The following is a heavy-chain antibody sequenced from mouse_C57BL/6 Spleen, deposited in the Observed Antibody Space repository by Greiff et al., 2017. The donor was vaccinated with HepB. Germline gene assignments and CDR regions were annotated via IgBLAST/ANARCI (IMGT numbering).Heavy chain of an antibody. CDR1: GYTFTSYW. CDR2: IDPSDSYT. D-gene: IGHD1-1*01. CDR3: ARYDYYGSSYGYFDV. V-gene: IGHV1-69*01. J-gene: IGHJ1*03. Sequence: QVQRQQPGAELVMPGASVKLSCKASGYTFTSYWMHWVKQRPGQGLEWIGEIDPSDSYTNYNQKFKGKSTLTVDKSSSTAYMQLSSLTSEDSAVYYCARYDYYGSSYGYFDVWGTGTTVTVSS.